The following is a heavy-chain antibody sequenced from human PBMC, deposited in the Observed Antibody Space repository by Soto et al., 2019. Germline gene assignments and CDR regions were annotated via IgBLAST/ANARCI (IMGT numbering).Heavy chain of an antibody. D-gene: IGHD3-22*01. V-gene: IGHV3-30-3*01. Sequence: PGGSLRFSCAASGFTFSSYAMHWVRQAPGKGLEWVAVISYDGSNKYYADSVKGRFTISRDNSKNTLYLQMNSLRAEDTAVYYCARDKYYYDSSGYSTGYWGQGTLVTVSS. CDR1: GFTFSSYA. CDR3: ARDKYYYDSSGYSTGY. CDR2: ISYDGSNK. J-gene: IGHJ4*02.